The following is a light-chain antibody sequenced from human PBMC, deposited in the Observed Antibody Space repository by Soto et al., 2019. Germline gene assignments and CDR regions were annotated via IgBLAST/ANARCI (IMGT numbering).Light chain of an antibody. CDR1: SSDVGGYTY. J-gene: IGLJ3*02. Sequence: QSALTQPPSASGSPGQSVTISCTGTSSDVGGYTYVSWYQQHPDKAPKLMIYEVNKRPPGVPDRFSGSKSGNTASLTVSGLQTEDEADYYCISYAGNNVWVFGGGTKLT. CDR2: EVN. V-gene: IGLV2-8*01. CDR3: ISYAGNNVWV.